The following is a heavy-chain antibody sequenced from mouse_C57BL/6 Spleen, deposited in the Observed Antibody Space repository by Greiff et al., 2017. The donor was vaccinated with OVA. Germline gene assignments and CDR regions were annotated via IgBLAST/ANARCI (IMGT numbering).Heavy chain of an antibody. Sequence: VHVVESVGGFVQPGGSLSLSCAASGFTFTDYYMSWVRQPPGKALEWLGFISNKANGYTTEYSASVKGRFTISRDNSQSILYLQMKALRAEGSSTYYDARDYYYGSSPYWYFDVWGTGTTVTVSS. CDR3: ARDYYYGSSPYWYFDV. CDR1: GFTFTDYY. V-gene: IGHV7-3*01. CDR2: ISNKANGYTT. D-gene: IGHD1-1*01. J-gene: IGHJ1*03.